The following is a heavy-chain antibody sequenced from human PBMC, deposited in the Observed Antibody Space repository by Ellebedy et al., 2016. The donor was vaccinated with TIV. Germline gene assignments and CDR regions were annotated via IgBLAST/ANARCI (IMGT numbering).Heavy chain of an antibody. CDR1: GYSISSGYY. J-gene: IGHJ4*02. D-gene: IGHD6-19*01. Sequence: SETLSLTCAVSGYSISSGYYWGWIRQPPGKGLEWIGFVYGSGSTGSNPSLRSRVTISVDTSKNQFSLNLTSVTAADTAFYYCARRKGSGWPLDYWGRGVLVTVSS. V-gene: IGHV4-38-2*01. CDR3: ARRKGSGWPLDY. CDR2: VYGSGST.